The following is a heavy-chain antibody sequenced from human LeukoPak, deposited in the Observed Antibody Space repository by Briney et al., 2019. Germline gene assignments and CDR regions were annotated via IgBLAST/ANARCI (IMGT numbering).Heavy chain of an antibody. CDR1: VGSFSGYY. J-gene: IGHJ4*02. CDR2: LNHRGST. CDR3: ASWRRYYYDSSGYPSGFDY. V-gene: IGHV4-34*01. Sequence: PSETLSLTCAVYVGSFSGYYWSWIRPPPGKGLEWMGELNHRGSTKYNPSLKSRVTISVATSKNQFSLKLSSVTAADTAVYYCASWRRYYYDSSGYPSGFDYWGQGTLVTVSS. D-gene: IGHD3-22*01.